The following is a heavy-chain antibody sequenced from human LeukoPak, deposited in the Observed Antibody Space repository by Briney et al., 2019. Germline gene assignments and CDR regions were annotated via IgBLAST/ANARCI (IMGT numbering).Heavy chain of an antibody. D-gene: IGHD6-19*01. CDR3: ARDLGQWPVQPHFDY. Sequence: SETLSLTCAVSGGSFSGYYWTWIRQPPGKVLEWIGEINHSGSANYNPSLKSRVTISLDTSKNQFSLKLSSVTAADTAVYYCARDLGQWPVQPHFDYWGQGTLVTVSS. CDR2: INHSGSA. CDR1: GGSFSGYY. V-gene: IGHV4-34*01. J-gene: IGHJ4*02.